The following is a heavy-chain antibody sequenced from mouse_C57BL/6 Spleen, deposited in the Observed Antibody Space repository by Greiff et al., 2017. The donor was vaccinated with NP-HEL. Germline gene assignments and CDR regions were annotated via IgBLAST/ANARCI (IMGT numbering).Heavy chain of an antibody. J-gene: IGHJ4*01. Sequence: QVQLQQPGAELVKPGASVKLSCKASGYTFTSYWMHWVKQRPGQGLEWIGMIHPNSGSTNYNEKFKSKATLTVDKSSSTAYMQLSSQTSEDSAVYYCARLDYGNSPRAMDYWGQGTSVTVSS. CDR1: GYTFTSYW. CDR3: ARLDYGNSPRAMDY. CDR2: IHPNSGST. D-gene: IGHD2-1*01. V-gene: IGHV1-64*01.